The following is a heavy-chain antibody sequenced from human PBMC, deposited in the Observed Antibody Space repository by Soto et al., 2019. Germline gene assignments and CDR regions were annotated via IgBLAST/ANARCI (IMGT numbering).Heavy chain of an antibody. V-gene: IGHV3-23*01. J-gene: IGHJ4*02. D-gene: IGHD3-3*01. CDR1: GFTFSSYA. Sequence: EVQLLESGGGLVQPGGSLRLSCAASGFTFSSYAMSWVHQAPGKGLEWVSAISGSGGSTYYADSVKGRFTISRDNSKNTLYLQMNSLRAEDTAVYYCAKAPVLRFLVAYDYWGQGTLVTVSS. CDR2: ISGSGGST. CDR3: AKAPVLRFLVAYDY.